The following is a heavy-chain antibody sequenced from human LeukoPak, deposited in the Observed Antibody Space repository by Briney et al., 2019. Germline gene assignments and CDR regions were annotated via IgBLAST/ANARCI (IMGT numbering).Heavy chain of an antibody. CDR2: IHYSGST. D-gene: IGHD6-13*01. Sequence: SETLSLTCTVSGGSISSYYWSWIRQPPGKGLECIGYIHYSGSTNYNPSLKSRVTISKDTSKNQFSLKLNSVTAADTALYYCARFVGSSWLAFDIWGQGTMVTVSS. CDR3: ARFVGSSWLAFDI. J-gene: IGHJ3*02. CDR1: GGSISSYY. V-gene: IGHV4-59*01.